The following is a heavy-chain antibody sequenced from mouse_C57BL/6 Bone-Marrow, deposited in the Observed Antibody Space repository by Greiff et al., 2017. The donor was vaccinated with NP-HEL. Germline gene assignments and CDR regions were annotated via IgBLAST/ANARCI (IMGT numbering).Heavy chain of an antibody. CDR2: IYPGSGST. D-gene: IGHD2-3*01. CDR1: GYTFTSYW. CDR3: ARFSDGYYFYYYAMDY. V-gene: IGHV1-55*01. Sequence: VQLQQSGAELVKPGASVKMSCKASGYTFTSYWITWVKQRPGQGLEWIGDIYPGSGSTNYNEKFKSKATLTVDTSSSTAYMQLSSLTSEDSAVYYCARFSDGYYFYYYAMDYWGQGTSVTVSS. J-gene: IGHJ4*01.